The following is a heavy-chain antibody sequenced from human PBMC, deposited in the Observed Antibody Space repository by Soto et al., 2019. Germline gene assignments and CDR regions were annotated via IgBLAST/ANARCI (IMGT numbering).Heavy chain of an antibody. CDR3: AKGLRYDYFGDY. CDR2: ISGSGGST. J-gene: IGHJ4*02. CDR1: GFTFSSYA. Sequence: EVQLLESGGGLVQPGGSLRLSCAASGFTFSSYAMSWVRQAPGKGLEWVSAISGSGGSTYYADSVKGRFTISRDNSKNPLYLQMNSLRAEDTAVYYCAKGLRYDYFGDYWGQGTLVTVSS. V-gene: IGHV3-23*01. D-gene: IGHD3-10*01.